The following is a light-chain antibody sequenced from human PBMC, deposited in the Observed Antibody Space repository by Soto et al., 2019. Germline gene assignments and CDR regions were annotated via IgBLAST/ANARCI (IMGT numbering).Light chain of an antibody. CDR2: SAS. J-gene: IGKJ1*01. CDR1: QSISSY. CDR3: QQSYSTPWT. V-gene: IGKV1-39*01. Sequence: DIQMTQSPSSLYASVGDRVTITCRASQSISSYLNWYQQKPGKAPKLLIYSASSLQSGVPSRFSGSGSGPDFTLTISSLQPEDFATYYCQQSYSTPWTFGQGTKVEIK.